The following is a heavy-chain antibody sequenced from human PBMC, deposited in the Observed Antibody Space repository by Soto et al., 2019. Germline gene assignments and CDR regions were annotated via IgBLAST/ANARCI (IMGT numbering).Heavy chain of an antibody. CDR3: ARGVVVRENYFDY. CDR1: GGSISSYY. Sequence: PSETLSLTCTVSGGSISSYYWSWIRQPPGKGLEWIGYIYYSGSTNYNPSLKSRVTISVDTSKNQFSLKLSSVTAADTAVYYCARGVVVRENYFDYWGQGTLVTVSS. J-gene: IGHJ4*02. CDR2: IYYSGST. D-gene: IGHD2-15*01. V-gene: IGHV4-59*01.